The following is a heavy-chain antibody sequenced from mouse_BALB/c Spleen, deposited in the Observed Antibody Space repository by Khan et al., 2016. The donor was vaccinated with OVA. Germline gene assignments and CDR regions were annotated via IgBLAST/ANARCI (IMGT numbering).Heavy chain of an antibody. CDR2: INPTSGYT. CDR1: GYTFTTYW. CDR3: TRDRIDY. V-gene: IGHV1-7*01. J-gene: IGHJ2*01. Sequence: VKLLESGAELAKPGASVKMSCKASGYTFTTYWMHWVKQRPGQGLEWIGYINPTSGYTDYNEKFKDRATLSADKSSSTAYMQLSSLTSEDSAGYYCTRDRIDYWGQGTTLTVSS.